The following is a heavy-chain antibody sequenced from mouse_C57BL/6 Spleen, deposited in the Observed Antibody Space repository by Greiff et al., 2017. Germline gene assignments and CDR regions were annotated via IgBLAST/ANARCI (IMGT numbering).Heavy chain of an antibody. J-gene: IGHJ1*03. CDR2: IRSKSSNYAT. Sequence: EAAGGLVQPNGSLKLSCAVLGFTFINFAMLWVRQAPGKALEWVALIRSKSSNYATYYVDSVKDRFTNSRDDSQSMLYLQMNNLKTEDTAMYYCVRDRFFDVWGTGTTVTVSS. V-gene: IGHV10-3*01. CDR1: GFTFINFA. CDR3: VRDRFFDV.